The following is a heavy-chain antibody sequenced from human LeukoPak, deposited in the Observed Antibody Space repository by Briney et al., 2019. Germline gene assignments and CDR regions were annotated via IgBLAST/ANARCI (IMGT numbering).Heavy chain of an antibody. V-gene: IGHV3-7*01. D-gene: IGHD4-23*01. CDR3: ARSSRELRGYAPWEVMPPFDY. Sequence: GGSLRLSCEASGFTFSSFNMDWVRQAPGKGLEWVANIKQDGSEKYYVDSVKGRFTISRDNAKNSLYLQMNSLRAEDTAVYYCARSSRELRGYAPWEVMPPFDYWGQGTLVPVSS. CDR1: GFTFSSFN. CDR2: IKQDGSEK. J-gene: IGHJ4*02.